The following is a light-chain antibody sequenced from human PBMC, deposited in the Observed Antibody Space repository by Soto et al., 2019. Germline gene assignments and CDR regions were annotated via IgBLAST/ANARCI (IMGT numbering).Light chain of an antibody. CDR2: WAS. CDR1: QSVLYSSNNKNY. J-gene: IGKJ3*01. CDR3: QQYYSTPIT. Sequence: DIVMTQSTDSLAVSLGERATINCKSSQSVLYSSNNKNYLAWYQQKAGQPPKLLIYWASTRESGVPDRFSGSGSGTDFTLTISSLQAEDVAVYYCQQYYSTPITFGPGTKVDIK. V-gene: IGKV4-1*01.